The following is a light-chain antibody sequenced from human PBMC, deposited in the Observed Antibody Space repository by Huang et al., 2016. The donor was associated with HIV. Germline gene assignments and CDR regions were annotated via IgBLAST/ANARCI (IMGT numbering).Light chain of an antibody. Sequence: DIQMTQYPSSLSASVGDRVTITCRASQDIKNYLAWYQQKAGEVPKLLIYAASSLQSEVPTRVSGSGSGTDFTLSIISLQPEDVAIYYCQKYDSVPRTFGQGTKVDIK. CDR1: QDIKNY. CDR2: AAS. CDR3: QKYDSVPRT. J-gene: IGKJ1*01. V-gene: IGKV1-27*01.